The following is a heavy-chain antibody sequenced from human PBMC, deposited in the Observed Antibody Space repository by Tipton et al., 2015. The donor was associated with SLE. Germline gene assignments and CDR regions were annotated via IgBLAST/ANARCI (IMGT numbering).Heavy chain of an antibody. V-gene: IGHV4-59*11. CDR2: IFYTGST. CDR3: ARGDPVSYMDV. CDR1: GGSIRSHY. Sequence: TLSLTCTVSGGSIRSHYWSWIRQPPGKGLEWMGDIFYTGSTNYNPSLQSRVTISVDTSKNQFSLKLSSVTAADTAVYYCARGDPVSYMDVWGKGTTVTVSS. J-gene: IGHJ6*03. D-gene: IGHD6-19*01.